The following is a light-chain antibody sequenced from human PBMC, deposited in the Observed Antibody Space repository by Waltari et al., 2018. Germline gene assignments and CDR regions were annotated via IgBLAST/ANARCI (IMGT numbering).Light chain of an antibody. Sequence: EIVMTQSPATLSVSPGERATLSCRATQSVTNKVAWYQQRPGQAPRLLIYGASTRAPGIPARFSGSGSGTEFTLTISRLESEDFAVYYCQQYNNWPRTFGQGTKLDIK. V-gene: IGKV3-15*01. CDR1: QSVTNK. CDR2: GAS. CDR3: QQYNNWPRT. J-gene: IGKJ2*01.